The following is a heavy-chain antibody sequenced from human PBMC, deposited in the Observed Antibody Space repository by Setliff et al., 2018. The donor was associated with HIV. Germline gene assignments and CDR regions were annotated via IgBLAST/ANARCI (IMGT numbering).Heavy chain of an antibody. CDR2: ISPYIGDT. CDR3: ARDYCSRATCYGSNFDY. D-gene: IGHD2-2*01. Sequence: GASVKVSCKTSGYTFTNYDISWVRQAPGQGLEWMGWISPYIGDTNYAQKFQGRVTMTTDSSTNTAYMDLRSLRSDDTAVYFCARDYCSRATCYGSNFDYWGQGTQVTVSS. CDR1: GYTFTNYD. V-gene: IGHV1-18*01. J-gene: IGHJ4*02.